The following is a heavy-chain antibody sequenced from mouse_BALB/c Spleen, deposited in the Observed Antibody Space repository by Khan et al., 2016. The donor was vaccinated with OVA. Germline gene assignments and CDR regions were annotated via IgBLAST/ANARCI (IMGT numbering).Heavy chain of an antibody. J-gene: IGHJ4*01. CDR3: ARQPYYHYNIMDY. Sequence: VKLEESGPGLVAPSQSLSITCTISGFSLTNYGVHWVRQPPGKGLEWLVVIWSDRSTTYNSALKSRLSISKDNSKSQVFLKMNSLQTDDTAMYYCARQPYYHYNIMDYWGQGTSVTVSS. D-gene: IGHD2-10*01. CDR2: IWSDRST. V-gene: IGHV2-6-1*01. CDR1: GFSLTNYG.